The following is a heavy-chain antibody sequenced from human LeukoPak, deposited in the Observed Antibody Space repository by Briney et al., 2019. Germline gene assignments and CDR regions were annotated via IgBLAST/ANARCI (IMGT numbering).Heavy chain of an antibody. D-gene: IGHD3-22*01. CDR3: VRYYYDSSRCAYYYYYMDD. Sequence: GGSLRLSCAASGFTFSSYSMNWVRQAPGKGLEWVSSISSSSSYIYYADSVKGRFTISRDNAKNSLYLQMNSLRAEDTAVYYCVRYYYDSSRCAYYYYYMDDWGKGTTVTVSS. CDR1: GFTFSSYS. V-gene: IGHV3-21*01. J-gene: IGHJ6*03. CDR2: ISSSSSYI.